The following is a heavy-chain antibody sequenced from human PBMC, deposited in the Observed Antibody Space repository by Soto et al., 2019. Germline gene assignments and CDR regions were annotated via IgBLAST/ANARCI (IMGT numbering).Heavy chain of an antibody. CDR3: AKAGRVLWLGEPRFDY. CDR1: GFTFDDYA. D-gene: IGHD3-10*01. Sequence: GGSLRLSCAASGFTFDDYAMHWVRQAPGKGLEWVSGISWNSGSIGYADSVKGRFTISRDNAKNSLYLQMNSLRAEDTALYYCAKAGRVLWLGEPRFDYWGQGTLVTVSS. CDR2: ISWNSGSI. V-gene: IGHV3-9*01. J-gene: IGHJ4*02.